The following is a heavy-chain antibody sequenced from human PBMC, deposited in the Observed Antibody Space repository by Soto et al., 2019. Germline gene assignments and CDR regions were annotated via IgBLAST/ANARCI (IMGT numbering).Heavy chain of an antibody. CDR1: GYTFTGYY. J-gene: IGHJ3*02. V-gene: IGHV1-2*04. CDR3: GRGRGPTIFGVFIIQNNPEVFDI. Sequence: EASVKVSCKASGYTFTGYYMHWVRQATGQGLEWMGWINPNSGGTNYAQKFQGWVTMTRDTSISTAYMELSRLRSDDTAVYYCGRGRGPTIFGVFIIQNNPEVFDIWGQGTMVTVSS. D-gene: IGHD3-3*01. CDR2: INPNSGGT.